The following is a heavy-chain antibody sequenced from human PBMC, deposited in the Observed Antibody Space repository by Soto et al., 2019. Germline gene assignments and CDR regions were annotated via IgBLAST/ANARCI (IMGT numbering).Heavy chain of an antibody. V-gene: IGHV1-18*01. J-gene: IGHJ4*02. CDR1: GGTFSNYA. CDR2: ISPYYGNT. Sequence: ASVKVSCKASGGTFSNYAITWVRQAPGQGLERMGRISPYYGNTNYAQKLQGRVTMTADTSTTTAYMELRSLRSDDTAVYYCARYRRFGELLSKYYFDYWGQGTLVTVSS. CDR3: ARYRRFGELLSKYYFDY. D-gene: IGHD3-10*01.